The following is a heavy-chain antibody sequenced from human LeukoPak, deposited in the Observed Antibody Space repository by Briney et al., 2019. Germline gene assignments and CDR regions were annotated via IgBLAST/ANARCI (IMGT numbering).Heavy chain of an antibody. CDR1: GYTFSSYE. Sequence: GASVKVSCKXSGYTFSSYEINWVRQAPGQGLEWMGGISTHKGNTNYAQKFQGRVTMTTATSTSTAYMELRSLRSDDTAVYYCARVRSASAGTASAFDIWGQGTMVTVSS. CDR3: ARVRSASAGTASAFDI. CDR2: ISTHKGNT. V-gene: IGHV1-18*01. J-gene: IGHJ3*02. D-gene: IGHD2-21*02.